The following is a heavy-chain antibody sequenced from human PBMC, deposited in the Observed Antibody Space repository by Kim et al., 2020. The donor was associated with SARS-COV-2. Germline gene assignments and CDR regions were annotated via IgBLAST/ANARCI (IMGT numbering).Heavy chain of an antibody. V-gene: IGHV4-39*01. D-gene: IGHD1-26*01. J-gene: IGHJ4*02. CDR3: ARWGDSDTTFDH. Sequence: YDNPSLKSRVTVSVDTSKNQFSLKLSSGTAADTAVYFCARWGDSDTTFDHWGQGTLVTVSS.